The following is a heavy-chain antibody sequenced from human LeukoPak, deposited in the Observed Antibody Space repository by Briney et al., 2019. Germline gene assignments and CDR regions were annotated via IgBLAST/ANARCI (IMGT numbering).Heavy chain of an antibody. CDR2: IYYSGST. V-gene: IGHV4-59*01. Sequence: SETLSLTCTVSGGSISSYYWSWIRRPPGKGLEWIGYIYYSGSTNYNPSLKSRVTISVDTSKNQFSLKLSSVTAADTAVYYCARGRYYYDSSGYYFGSPFDYWGQGTLVTVSS. CDR3: ARGRYYYDSSGYYFGSPFDY. J-gene: IGHJ4*02. CDR1: GGSISSYY. D-gene: IGHD3-22*01.